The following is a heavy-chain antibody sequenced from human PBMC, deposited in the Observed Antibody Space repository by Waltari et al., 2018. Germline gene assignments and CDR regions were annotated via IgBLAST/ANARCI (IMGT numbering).Heavy chain of an antibody. J-gene: IGHJ4*02. CDR3: AKDKEGWSSFDY. CDR2: ISWNSGVI. Sequence: EVQLVESGGGLVQPGRSLRLSCAASGFTFKDYAMHWVRQAPGKGREWVSGISWNSGVIAYADSVKGRFTISRDNAKNSLYLQMNSLRAEDTALYYCAKDKEGWSSFDYWGQGALVTVSS. D-gene: IGHD6-19*01. CDR1: GFTFKDYA. V-gene: IGHV3-9*01.